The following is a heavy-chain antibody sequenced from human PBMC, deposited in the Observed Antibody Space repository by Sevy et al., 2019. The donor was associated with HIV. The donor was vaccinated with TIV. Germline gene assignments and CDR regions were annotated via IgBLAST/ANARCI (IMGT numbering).Heavy chain of an antibody. Sequence: ASVKVSCKASGYTFTSYGISWVRQAPGQGLEWMGWISAYNGNTNYAQKLQGRVTMTTDTSPGTAYMALGSLRSDDTAVYYCARDRGKAAATLGYYYYGMDVWGQGTTVTVSS. CDR3: ARDRGKAAATLGYYYYGMDV. D-gene: IGHD6-13*01. CDR2: ISAYNGNT. J-gene: IGHJ6*02. V-gene: IGHV1-18*01. CDR1: GYTFTSYG.